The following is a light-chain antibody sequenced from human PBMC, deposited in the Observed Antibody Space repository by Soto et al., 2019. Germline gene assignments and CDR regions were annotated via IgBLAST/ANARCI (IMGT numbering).Light chain of an antibody. V-gene: IGKV3-15*01. CDR2: GAS. Sequence: EIVMTQSPATLSVSPGERATLSCRASQSVGSNLDWYQQKPGQAPRLLIYGASTKATGIPARFSGSGSGTEFTLTITCLQSEEFAIYFCQQYNNWPPDRTFGQGTKVEIK. CDR3: QQYNNWPPDRT. CDR1: QSVGSN. J-gene: IGKJ1*01.